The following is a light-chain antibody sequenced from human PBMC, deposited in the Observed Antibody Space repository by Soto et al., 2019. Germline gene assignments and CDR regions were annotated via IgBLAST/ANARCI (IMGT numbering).Light chain of an antibody. CDR1: QRVDSY. Sequence: DIQVTQSPSSLSASVGDSVTLSCQTSQRVDSYIHWYQHQSGKPPKLLIYAASTLQDGVPSRFSGDGSGTAFSRIIAGLQPGDSATYHGQQTYTSFATFGQGTKV. V-gene: IGKV1-39*01. CDR2: AAS. J-gene: IGKJ1*01. CDR3: QQTYTSFAT.